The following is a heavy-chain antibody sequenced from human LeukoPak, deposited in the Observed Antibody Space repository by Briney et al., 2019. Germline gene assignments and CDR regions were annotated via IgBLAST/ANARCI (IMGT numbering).Heavy chain of an antibody. D-gene: IGHD3-22*01. CDR3: AREGFNYDFAF. Sequence: PSETLSLTCAVYGGSFSGYYWNWIRQPAGKGLEWIGRIYTSGSTNYNPSLKSRVTMSVDTSKNQFSLKLSSVTAADTAMYYCAREGFNYDFAFWGQGTLVTVSS. V-gene: IGHV4-4*07. J-gene: IGHJ4*02. CDR1: GGSFSGYY. CDR2: IYTSGST.